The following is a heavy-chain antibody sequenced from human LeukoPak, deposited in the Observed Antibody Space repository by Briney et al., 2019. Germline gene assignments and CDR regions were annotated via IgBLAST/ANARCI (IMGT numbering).Heavy chain of an antibody. CDR3: ARKRGVGVDRNAFDI. J-gene: IGHJ3*02. V-gene: IGHV1-46*01. CDR1: GYTFTSYY. D-gene: IGHD3-3*01. CDR2: INPSGGST. Sequence: ASVKVSCKASGYTFTSYYMHWVRQAPGQGLEWMGIINPSGGSTSYAQKFQGRVTMTRDMSTSTVYMELSSLRSDDTAVYYCARKRGVGVDRNAFDIWGQGTMVTVSS.